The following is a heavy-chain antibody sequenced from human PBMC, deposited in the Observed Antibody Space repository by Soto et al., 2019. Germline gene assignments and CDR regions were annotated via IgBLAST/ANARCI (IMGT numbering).Heavy chain of an antibody. CDR3: ARDNATYYDFWSGYYSSYYYYYMDV. J-gene: IGHJ6*03. CDR1: GGSISSYY. Sequence: PSETLSLTCTVSGGSISSYYWSWIRQPPGKGLGWIGYIYYSGSTNYNPSLKSRVTISVDTSKNQFSLKLSSVTAADTAVYYCARDNATYYDFWSGYYSSYYYYYMDVWGKGTTVTVSS. V-gene: IGHV4-59*01. CDR2: IYYSGST. D-gene: IGHD3-3*01.